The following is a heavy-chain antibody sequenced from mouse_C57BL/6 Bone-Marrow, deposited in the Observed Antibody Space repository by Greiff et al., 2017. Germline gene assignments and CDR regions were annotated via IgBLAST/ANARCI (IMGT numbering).Heavy chain of an antibody. V-gene: IGHV5-12*01. CDR1: GFTFSDYY. CDR3: ARDWITTVVSFDY. J-gene: IGHJ2*01. Sequence: EVQVVESGGGLVQPGGSLKLSCAASGFTFSDYYMYWVRQTPEKRLEWVAYISNGGGSTYYPDTVKGRFTISRDNAKNTLYLQMSRLKSEDTAMYYCARDWITTVVSFDYWGQGTTLTVSS. D-gene: IGHD1-1*01. CDR2: ISNGGGST.